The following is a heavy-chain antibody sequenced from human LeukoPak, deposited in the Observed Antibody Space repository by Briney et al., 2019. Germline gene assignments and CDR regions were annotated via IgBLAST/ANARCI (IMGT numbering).Heavy chain of an antibody. CDR3: ATDNHDSSGYPVTFGN. Sequence: SVKVSCKVSGYTLTELSMHWVRQAPGKGLEWMAGFEPEDGETIYAQEFQGRVTMTEDTSTDTAYMELSSLRSEDTAVYYCATDNHDSSGYPVTFGNWGQGTLVTVS. CDR1: GYTLTELS. V-gene: IGHV1-24*01. D-gene: IGHD3-22*01. J-gene: IGHJ4*02. CDR2: FEPEDGET.